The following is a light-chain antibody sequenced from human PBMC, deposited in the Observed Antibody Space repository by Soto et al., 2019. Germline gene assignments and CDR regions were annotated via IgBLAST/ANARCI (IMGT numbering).Light chain of an antibody. V-gene: IGLV2-8*01. CDR1: SSDVGGYNY. J-gene: IGLJ1*01. CDR2: EVN. Sequence: QSVLTQPPSASGSPGQSVAISCTGTSSDVGGYNYVSWYQQHPGKAPKLMIYEVNKRPSGVPDRFSGSKSGNTASLTVSGLQAEDEADYYCSSCAGSRNVFGTGTELTVL. CDR3: SSCAGSRNV.